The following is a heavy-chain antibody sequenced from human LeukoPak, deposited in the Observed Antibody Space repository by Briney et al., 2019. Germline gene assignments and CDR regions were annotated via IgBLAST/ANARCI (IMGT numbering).Heavy chain of an antibody. V-gene: IGHV4-39*01. CDR3: ARRDYGGPQFDY. J-gene: IGHJ4*02. CDR1: GGSISSSSYY. Sequence: SETLSLTCTVSGGSISSSSYYWGWIRQPPGKGLEWIGSIYYSGSTYYNPSLKSRVTISVDTSKTQFSLKLSSVTAADTAVYYCARRDYGGPQFDYWGQGTLVTVSS. CDR2: IYYSGST. D-gene: IGHD4-23*01.